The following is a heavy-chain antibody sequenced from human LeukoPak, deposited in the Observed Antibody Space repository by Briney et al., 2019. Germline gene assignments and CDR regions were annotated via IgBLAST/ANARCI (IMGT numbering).Heavy chain of an antibody. CDR1: GYSFISQY. CDR2: INPNSGGR. Sequence: ASVKVSCRASGYSFISQYMHWVRQAPGQGLEWMGWINPNSGGRDYAQKFQGRVTLTRDTSISTAYMELSRLRSDDTAVYYCARGDYYDSSGYPDYWGQGTLVTVSS. CDR3: ARGDYYDSSGYPDY. J-gene: IGHJ4*02. D-gene: IGHD3-22*01. V-gene: IGHV1-2*02.